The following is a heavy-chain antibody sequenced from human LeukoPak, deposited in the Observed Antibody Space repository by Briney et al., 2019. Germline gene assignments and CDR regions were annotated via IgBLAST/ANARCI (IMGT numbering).Heavy chain of an antibody. J-gene: IGHJ3*02. CDR1: GGSISSYY. V-gene: IGHV4-4*07. Sequence: SETLSLTCTVSGGSISSYYWSWIRQPPGQGLEWIGRIYTSGSTNYNPSLKSRVTMSVDTSKNQFSLKLSSVTAADTAVYYCARDLGSDYYGSGRQAFDIWGQGTMVTVSS. D-gene: IGHD3-10*01. CDR2: IYTSGST. CDR3: ARDLGSDYYGSGRQAFDI.